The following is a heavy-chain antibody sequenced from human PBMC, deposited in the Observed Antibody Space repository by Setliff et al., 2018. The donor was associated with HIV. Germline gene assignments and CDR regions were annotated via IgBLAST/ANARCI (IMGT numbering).Heavy chain of an antibody. CDR3: ARERRYCSGGSCSKFFDY. CDR2: IIPIFGTA. Sequence: SVKVSCKASGGTFSSYALSWVRQAPGQGLEWVGGIIPIFGTANYAQKFQGRVTITTDESTSTAYMELSSLRSEDTAVYSCARERRYCSGGSCSKFFDYWGQGTLVTVSS. J-gene: IGHJ4*02. D-gene: IGHD2-15*01. V-gene: IGHV1-69*05. CDR1: GGTFSSYA.